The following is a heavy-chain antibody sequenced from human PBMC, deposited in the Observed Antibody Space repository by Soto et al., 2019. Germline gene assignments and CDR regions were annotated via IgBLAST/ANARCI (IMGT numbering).Heavy chain of an antibody. CDR2: IYSGGTT. D-gene: IGHD3-10*01. CDR3: ARGGLSSDWEYYGMDV. J-gene: IGHJ6*02. V-gene: IGHV3-66*01. CDR1: ALTASKNY. Sequence: EVQLVESGGGLVQPGGSLRLSCAGSALTASKNYMSWVRQPPGKGLEWVSVIYSGGTTYYADSVKDRFSISRDNSKSTLYLLIHNPTGGDTAVYYCARGGLSSDWEYYGMDVWGQGTTVTVPS.